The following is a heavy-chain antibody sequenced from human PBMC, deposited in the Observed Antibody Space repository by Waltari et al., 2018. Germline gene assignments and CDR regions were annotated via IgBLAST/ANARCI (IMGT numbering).Heavy chain of an antibody. CDR2: IHQDESDK. V-gene: IGHV3-7*01. D-gene: IGHD6-19*01. CDR1: GFSFSNAW. Sequence: EVQLVESGGGLVQPGGSLRLSCAASGFSFSNAWMSWVRQAPGKGLEWVANIHQDESDKYCVDSVKGRFTISRDNAKNALYLQMNSLRVEDTAIYYCARHPDSSFDDWGQGTLVTVSS. CDR3: ARHPDSSFDD. J-gene: IGHJ4*02.